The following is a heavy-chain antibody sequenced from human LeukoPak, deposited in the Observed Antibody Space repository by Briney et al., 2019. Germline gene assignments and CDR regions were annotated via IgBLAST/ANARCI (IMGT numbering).Heavy chain of an antibody. D-gene: IGHD3-3*01. J-gene: IGHJ3*02. CDR3: ARDHSTIFGVPDAFDI. CDR1: GFTFSSYG. V-gene: IGHV3-33*01. Sequence: PGRSLRLSCAASGFTFSSYGMHWVRQAPGKGLEWVAVIWYDGSNKYYADSVKGRFTISRDNSKNTLYLQMNSLRAEDTAVYYCARDHSTIFGVPDAFDIWGQGTMVTVSS. CDR2: IWYDGSNK.